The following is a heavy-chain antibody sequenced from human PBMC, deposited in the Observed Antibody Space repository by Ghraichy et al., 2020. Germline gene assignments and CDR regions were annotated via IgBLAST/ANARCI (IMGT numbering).Heavy chain of an antibody. CDR3: ARDIGSPPYSGSYLGGAFDI. D-gene: IGHD1-26*01. J-gene: IGHJ3*02. CDR2: IYYSGST. Sequence: SETLSLTCTVSGGSISSSSYYWGWIRQPPGKGLEWIGSIYYSGSTYYNPSLKSRVTISVDTSKNQFSLKLSSVTAADTAVYYCARDIGSPPYSGSYLGGAFDIWGQGTMVTVSS. CDR1: GGSISSSSYY. V-gene: IGHV4-39*07.